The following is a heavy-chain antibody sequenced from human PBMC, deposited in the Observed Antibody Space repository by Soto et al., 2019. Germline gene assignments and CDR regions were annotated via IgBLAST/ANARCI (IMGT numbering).Heavy chain of an antibody. J-gene: IGHJ6*02. CDR2: MNPNSGNT. CDR3: STSSNCTNGVCYSYYYGMDV. V-gene: IGHV1-8*01. CDR1: GYTFTSYD. Sequence: ASVKVSCKASGYTFTSYDINWVRQATGQGLEWMGWMNPNSGNTNYAQKLQGRVTMTTDTSTSAAYMELSSLRSEDTAVYYCSTSSNCTNGVCYSYYYGMDVWGQGTTVTVSS. D-gene: IGHD2-8*01.